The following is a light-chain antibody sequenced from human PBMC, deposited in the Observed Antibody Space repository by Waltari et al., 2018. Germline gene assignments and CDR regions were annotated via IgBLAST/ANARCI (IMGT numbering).Light chain of an antibody. J-gene: IGKJ2*03. Sequence: DIQMTPSPCSLSASVGDTVTITCRASQGISSYLNWFHQKPGKAPKLLIYAASSLESGVPSRFSGSGSGTEVTLTISSLQPEDCAAYYCLQHNSYPHSFGQGTKVEIK. CDR1: QGISSY. CDR3: LQHNSYPHS. CDR2: AAS. V-gene: IGKV1-17*01.